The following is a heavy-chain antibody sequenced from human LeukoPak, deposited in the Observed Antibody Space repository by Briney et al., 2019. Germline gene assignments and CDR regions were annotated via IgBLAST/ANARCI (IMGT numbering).Heavy chain of an antibody. CDR1: GFSFSSYE. Sequence: GGSLRLSCAASGFSFSSYEMNWVRQAPGKGLEWVSYISSSGTTIYYADSVRGRFTISRDNAKNSLYLQMNSLRAEDTAVYYCAELGITMIGGVWGKGTTVTISS. D-gene: IGHD3-10*02. J-gene: IGHJ6*04. V-gene: IGHV3-48*03. CDR3: AELGITMIGGV. CDR2: ISSSGTTI.